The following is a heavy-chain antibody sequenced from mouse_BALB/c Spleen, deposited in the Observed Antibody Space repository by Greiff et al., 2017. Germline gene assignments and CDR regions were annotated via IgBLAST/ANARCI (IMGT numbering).Heavy chain of an antibody. CDR1: GFTFSSYT. CDR2: ISNGGGST. Sequence: EVKLVESGGGLVQPGGSLKLSCAASGFTFSSYTMSWVRQTPEKRLEWVAYISNGGGSTYYPDTVKGRFTISRDNAKNTLYLQMSSLKSEDTAMYYCARVGDYDGYYYAMDYWGQGTSVTVSS. V-gene: IGHV5-12-2*01. J-gene: IGHJ4*01. CDR3: ARVGDYDGYYYAMDY. D-gene: IGHD2-4*01.